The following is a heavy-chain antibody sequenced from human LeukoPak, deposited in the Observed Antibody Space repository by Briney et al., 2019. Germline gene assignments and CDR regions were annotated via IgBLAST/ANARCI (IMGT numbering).Heavy chain of an antibody. CDR1: GFTVSSNY. Sequence: GSLRLSCAASGFTVSSNYMSWVRQAPGKGLEWIGSIYHGGSTYYNPSLKSRVTISVDTSKNQFSLKLRSVTAADTAVYYCARDSWPEVVRFDYWGQGTLVTVSS. V-gene: IGHV4-38-2*02. CDR3: ARDSWPEVVRFDY. D-gene: IGHD1-14*01. CDR2: IYHGGST. J-gene: IGHJ4*02.